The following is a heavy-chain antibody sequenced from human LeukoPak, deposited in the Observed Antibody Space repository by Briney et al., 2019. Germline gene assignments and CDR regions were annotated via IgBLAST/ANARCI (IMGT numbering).Heavy chain of an antibody. CDR2: VYYSGST. D-gene: IGHD6-13*01. CDR3: ARDRVGSSWYGYFDY. Sequence: SQTLSLTCTVSGGSISSYYWTWVRRPPGKGLEWIGYVYYSGSTAYNPSLKSRVTISVDKSKNQFSLKLSSVTAADTAVYYCARDRVGSSWYGYFDYWGQGTLVTVSS. V-gene: IGHV4-59*12. CDR1: GGSISSYY. J-gene: IGHJ4*02.